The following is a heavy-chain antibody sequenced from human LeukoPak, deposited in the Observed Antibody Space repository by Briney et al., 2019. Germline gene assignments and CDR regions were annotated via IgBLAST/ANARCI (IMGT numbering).Heavy chain of an antibody. CDR2: ISYSGDTK. CDR1: GFTFSDYY. D-gene: IGHD6-13*01. CDR3: ARLGIIAAAGSNDY. V-gene: IGHV3-11*01. J-gene: IGHJ4*02. Sequence: GGSLRLSCAASGFTFSDYYMSWIRQAPGKGLEWVSYISYSGDTKYYADSVKGRFTVSRDNAKNSLYLQMNSLRVEDTAVYYCARLGIIAAAGSNDYWGQGTLVTVSS.